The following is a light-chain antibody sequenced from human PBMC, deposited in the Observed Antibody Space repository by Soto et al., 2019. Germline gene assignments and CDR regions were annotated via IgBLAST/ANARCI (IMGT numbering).Light chain of an antibody. Sequence: EIVMTQSPCTLSLSPWERSTLSFMASQSVSNNYFAWYQQKPGQAPRLLIYGASNGATGIPDRFSGSGSGTDFTLTISRLEPEDFAVYYCQQYGSSGTLGQGTKVDIK. CDR3: QQYGSSGT. CDR1: QSVSNNY. V-gene: IGKV3-20*01. J-gene: IGKJ1*01. CDR2: GAS.